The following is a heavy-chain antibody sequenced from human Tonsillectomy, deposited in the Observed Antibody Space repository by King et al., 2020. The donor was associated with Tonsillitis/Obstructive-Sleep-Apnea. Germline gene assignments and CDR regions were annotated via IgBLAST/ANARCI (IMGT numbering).Heavy chain of an antibody. CDR2: IFHSGGT. Sequence: LQLQESGPGLVKPSETLSLTCTVSGDSVSPYYWNWIRQPPGKGLEWIGYIFHSGGTNYNPSLQSRVTISVDTSKNKFSLKLSSLTAADTAVYYCARESSIVGDAFDIWGQGTMVTVSS. CDR1: GDSVSPYY. D-gene: IGHD1-26*01. CDR3: ARESSIVGDAFDI. J-gene: IGHJ3*02. V-gene: IGHV4-59*02.